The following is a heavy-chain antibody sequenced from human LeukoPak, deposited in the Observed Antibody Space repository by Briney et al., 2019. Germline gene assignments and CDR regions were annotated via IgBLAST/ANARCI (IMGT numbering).Heavy chain of an antibody. J-gene: IGHJ4*02. V-gene: IGHV4-59*08. Sequence: SETLSLTCTVSGGSISSYYWSWIRQPPGKGLEWIGYIYYSGSTNYNPSLKSRVTISVDTSKNQFSLKLSSVTAADTAVYYCARHQRCRGVTPAFGYWGQGTLVTVSS. CDR2: IYYSGST. D-gene: IGHD3-10*01. CDR1: GGSISSYY. CDR3: ARHQRCRGVTPAFGY.